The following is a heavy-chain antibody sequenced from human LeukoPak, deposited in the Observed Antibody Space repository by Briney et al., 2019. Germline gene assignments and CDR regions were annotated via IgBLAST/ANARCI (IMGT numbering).Heavy chain of an antibody. D-gene: IGHD6-19*01. J-gene: IGHJ4*02. Sequence: GRSLRLSCAASGFTFSSYGMHWVRQAPGKGLEWVAVISYDGSNKYYADSVKGRFTISRDNSKNTLYLQMNSLRAEDTAVYYCAKDFGGYSSGFGFDYWGQGTLVTVSS. CDR2: ISYDGSNK. V-gene: IGHV3-30*18. CDR3: AKDFGGYSSGFGFDY. CDR1: GFTFSSYG.